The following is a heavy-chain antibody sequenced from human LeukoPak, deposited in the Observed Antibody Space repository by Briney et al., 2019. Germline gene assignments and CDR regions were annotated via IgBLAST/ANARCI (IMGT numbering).Heavy chain of an antibody. CDR2: ISYDGSNK. D-gene: IGHD3-10*01. CDR1: GFTFSSYA. J-gene: IGHJ4*02. Sequence: GRSLRLSCAASGFTFSSYAMHWVRQAPGEGLEWVAVISYDGSNKYYADSVKGRFTISRDNSKNTLYLQMNSLRAEDTAVYYCAREGAMVRGVINFDYWGQGTLVTVSS. CDR3: AREGAMVRGVINFDY. V-gene: IGHV3-30-3*01.